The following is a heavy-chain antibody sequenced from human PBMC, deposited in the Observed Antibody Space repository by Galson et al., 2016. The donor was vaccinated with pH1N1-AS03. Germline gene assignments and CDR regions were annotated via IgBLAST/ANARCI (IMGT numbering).Heavy chain of an antibody. CDR1: GFTFSIYW. Sequence: SLRLSCAASGFTFSIYWMTWVRQTPGKGLEWVATINPGGRGLYYADSLQGRFSISRDDAKNSLYLQMSSLRVDDTAVYYCARFGKNGWDLDSWGQGTLVSVSS. CDR2: INPGGRGL. J-gene: IGHJ4*02. CDR3: ARFGKNGWDLDS. D-gene: IGHD6-19*01. V-gene: IGHV3-7*03.